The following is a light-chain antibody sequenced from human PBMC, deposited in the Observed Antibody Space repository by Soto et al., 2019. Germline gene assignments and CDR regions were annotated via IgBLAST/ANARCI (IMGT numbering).Light chain of an antibody. V-gene: IGLV2-11*01. CDR2: DVS. J-gene: IGLJ1*01. Sequence: QSALTQPPSVCWSPGQSVTISCTGTSSDVGGFNYVSWYQHHPGKAPKLMIYDVSKRPSGVPDRFSGSKSGNTASLTISGLQAEDEADYYCCSYAGGYTHYVFATGTKVTVL. CDR3: CSYAGGYTHYV. CDR1: SSDVGGFNY.